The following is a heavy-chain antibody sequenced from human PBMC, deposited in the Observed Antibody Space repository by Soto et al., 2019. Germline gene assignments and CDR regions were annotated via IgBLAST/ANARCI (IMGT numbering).Heavy chain of an antibody. D-gene: IGHD5-18*01. CDR2: VYSQSGRT. J-gene: IGHJ4*02. V-gene: IGHV4-38-2*01. CDR1: GYSITSAYY. CDR3: VRHPGIQLWRIDY. Sequence: SETLSLTCDVSGYSITSAYYWGWIRQPPGKGLEWIGSVYSQSGRTYHNPSLKGRFTISVDASKNQFSLELTSVTAADTAVYYWVRHPGIQLWRIDYWGQGILVTVSS.